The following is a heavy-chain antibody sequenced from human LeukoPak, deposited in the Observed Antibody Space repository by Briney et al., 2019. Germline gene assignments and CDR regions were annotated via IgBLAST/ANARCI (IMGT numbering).Heavy chain of an antibody. CDR2: ISGSGGST. D-gene: IGHD3-10*01. V-gene: IGHV3-23*01. CDR3: AKLYYYGSGSYYIFQH. J-gene: IGHJ1*01. CDR1: GFTFSSYA. Sequence: GGSLRLSCAAPGFTFSSYAMSWVRQAPGKGLEWVSAISGSGGSTYYADSVKGRFTISRDNSKNTLYLQMNSLRAEDTAVYYCAKLYYYGSGSYYIFQHWGQGTLVTVSS.